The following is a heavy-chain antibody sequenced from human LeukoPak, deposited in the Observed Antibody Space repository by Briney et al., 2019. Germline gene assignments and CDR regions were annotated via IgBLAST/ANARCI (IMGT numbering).Heavy chain of an antibody. D-gene: IGHD6-19*01. J-gene: IGHJ4*02. CDR2: IYYSGST. CDR1: GGSISSYY. V-gene: IGHV4-59*01. CDR3: ARGAGIAVAGTSFDY. Sequence: SETLSLTCTVSGGSISSYYWSWIRQPPGKGLEWIGYIYYSGSTNYNPSLKSRVTISVDTSKNQFSLKLSSVTAADTAVYYCARGAGIAVAGTSFDYWGQGTLVTVSS.